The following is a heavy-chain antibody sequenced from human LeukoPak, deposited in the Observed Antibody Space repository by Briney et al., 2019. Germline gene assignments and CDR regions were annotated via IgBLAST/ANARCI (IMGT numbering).Heavy chain of an antibody. D-gene: IGHD3-10*01. Sequence: SVKVSCKASGGTFSSYAISWVRQAPGQGLEWMGGIIPIFGTANYAQKFQGRVTMTEDTSTDTAYMELSSLRSEDTAVYYCATGYYGSGSYYNVGIDYWGQGTLVTVSS. CDR2: IIPIFGTA. CDR3: ATGYYGSGSYYNVGIDY. V-gene: IGHV1-69*06. CDR1: GGTFSSYA. J-gene: IGHJ4*02.